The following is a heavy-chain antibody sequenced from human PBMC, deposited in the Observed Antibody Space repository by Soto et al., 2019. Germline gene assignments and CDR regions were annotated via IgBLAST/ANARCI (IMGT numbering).Heavy chain of an antibody. Sequence: GGSLRLSCAASGFTFSTYEMNWVRQAPGKGLEWVSYISSSGGSIYYADSVKGRFTISRDNAKNSLYLQMNSLRAEDTAVYYCAREAYGDTRSIDYWGQGTLVTVSS. CDR1: GFTFSTYE. J-gene: IGHJ4*02. CDR3: AREAYGDTRSIDY. D-gene: IGHD4-17*01. CDR2: ISSSGGSI. V-gene: IGHV3-48*03.